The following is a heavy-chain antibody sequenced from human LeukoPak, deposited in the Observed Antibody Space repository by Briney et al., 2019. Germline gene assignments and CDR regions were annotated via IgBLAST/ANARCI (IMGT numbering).Heavy chain of an antibody. D-gene: IGHD3-22*01. Sequence: SVKVSCKASGGTFSSYGISWVGQAPGQGLEWMGRIIPILGIANYAQKFQGRVTITADKSTSTAYMELSSLRSEDTAVYYCARDRSYYYESSGDYYADYWGQGTLVTVSS. CDR3: ARDRSYYYESSGDYYADY. J-gene: IGHJ4*02. V-gene: IGHV1-69*04. CDR2: IIPILGIA. CDR1: GGTFSSYG.